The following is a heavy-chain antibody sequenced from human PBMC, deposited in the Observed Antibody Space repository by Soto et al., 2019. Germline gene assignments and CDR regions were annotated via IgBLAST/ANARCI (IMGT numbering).Heavy chain of an antibody. CDR2: ISSSSSYI. D-gene: IGHD2-15*01. J-gene: IGHJ4*02. Sequence: GGSLRLSCAASGFTFSSYSMNWVRQAPGKGLEWVSSISSSSSYIYYADSVKGRFTISRDNAKNSLYLQMNSLRAEDTAVYYCARDSPTVVAPFDYWGQGTLVTVSS. V-gene: IGHV3-21*01. CDR1: GFTFSSYS. CDR3: ARDSPTVVAPFDY.